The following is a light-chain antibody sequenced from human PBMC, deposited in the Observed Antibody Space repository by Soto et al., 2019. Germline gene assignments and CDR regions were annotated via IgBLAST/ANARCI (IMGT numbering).Light chain of an antibody. CDR3: QQYGNVPRT. Sequence: EIVLTQSPGTLSLSPGERATLSCRASQTINRSFLAWYQHKPGQAPRLLIYGASSRATCIPDRFSGSGSGTDFILSISRLEPEDFAVYYCQQYGNVPRTFGQGTKGDIK. CDR1: QTINRSF. J-gene: IGKJ1*01. V-gene: IGKV3-20*01. CDR2: GAS.